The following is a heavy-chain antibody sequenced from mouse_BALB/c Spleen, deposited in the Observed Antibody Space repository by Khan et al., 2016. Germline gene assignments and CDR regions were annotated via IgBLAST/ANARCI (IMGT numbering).Heavy chain of an antibody. V-gene: IGHV9-3-1*01. J-gene: IGHJ1*01. CDR2: INTYSGES. Sequence: QIQLVQSGPELKKPGKTVKISCKAAGYTFTNYGMNWVKQAPGKGLKWMGWINTYSGESTYADDFKGRFAFSLETSANTAYLQIHNLKNEDTATXFCARYRYYYGSSRYFDVWGAGTTVTFSS. D-gene: IGHD1-1*01. CDR3: ARYRYYYGSSRYFDV. CDR1: GYTFTNYG.